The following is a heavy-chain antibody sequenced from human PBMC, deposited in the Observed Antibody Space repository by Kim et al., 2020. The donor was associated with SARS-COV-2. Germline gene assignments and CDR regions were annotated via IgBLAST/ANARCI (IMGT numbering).Heavy chain of an antibody. CDR1: GFTFNDYA. CDR2: VTPDGGGT. D-gene: IGHD1-26*01. CDR3: AKGVTNIDGELG. J-gene: IGHJ4*02. Sequence: GGSLRLSCAASGFTFNDYAMTWVRQAPGEGPEWVSSVTPDGGGTFYADSVKGRFTISRDNSKNTLNLQLNCLRAEDTAIYYCAKGVTNIDGELGWGQGTLVTVSS. V-gene: IGHV3-23*01.